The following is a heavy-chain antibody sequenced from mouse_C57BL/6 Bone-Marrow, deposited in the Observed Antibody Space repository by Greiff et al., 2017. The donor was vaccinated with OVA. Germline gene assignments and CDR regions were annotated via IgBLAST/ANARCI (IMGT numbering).Heavy chain of an antibody. CDR1: GYTLTSYD. J-gene: IGHJ3*01. CDR2: IYPRDGST. V-gene: IGHV1-85*01. Sequence: VQLQQSGTELVKPGASVKLSCKASGYTLTSYDINWVKQRPGQGLEWMGWIYPRDGSTKYNEKFKGKATLTVDTSSSTAYMELHSLTSEDSAVYFCARRPGAWFAYWGQGTLVTVSA. CDR3: ARRPGAWFAY.